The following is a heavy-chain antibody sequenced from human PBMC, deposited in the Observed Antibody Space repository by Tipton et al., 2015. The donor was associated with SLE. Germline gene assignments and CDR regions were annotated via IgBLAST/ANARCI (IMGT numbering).Heavy chain of an antibody. J-gene: IGHJ4*02. Sequence: TLSLTCTVSGGSISSGGYYWSWLRHHPGKGLEWIGSIHHSGTTHYNPSLKSRFIISVDASKNRFSLEVSSVTAAGTALYYCATRGYFQWDPFEYWGQGALVTVSS. CDR2: IHHSGTT. D-gene: IGHD5-18*01. CDR3: ATRGYFQWDPFEY. V-gene: IGHV4-31*03. CDR1: GGSISSGGYY.